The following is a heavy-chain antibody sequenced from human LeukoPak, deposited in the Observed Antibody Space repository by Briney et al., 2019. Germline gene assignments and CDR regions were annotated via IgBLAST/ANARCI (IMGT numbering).Heavy chain of an antibody. CDR2: ISPYNGDT. Sequence: ASVKLSCKASGYTFITYGINWVRQAPGQGLDWMGWISPYNGDTNYAQKFQGRVTVTTDTSTSTVYMELRSLRSDDTAVYYCARDKSRYNYGYNYWGQGTLVTVSS. V-gene: IGHV1-18*01. CDR1: GYTFITYG. CDR3: ARDKSRYNYGYNY. J-gene: IGHJ4*02. D-gene: IGHD5-18*01.